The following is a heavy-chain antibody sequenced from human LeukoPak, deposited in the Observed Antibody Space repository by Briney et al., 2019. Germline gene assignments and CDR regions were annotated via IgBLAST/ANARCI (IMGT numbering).Heavy chain of an antibody. Sequence: PGGTLRLSCAASGFTFSNAWMSWVRQAPGKGLEWVGRIKSKTDGGTTDYAAPVKGRFTISRDDSKNTLYLQMNSLKTEDTAVYYCTTYYYDSSGCDYWGQGTLVTVSS. CDR2: IKSKTDGGTT. D-gene: IGHD3-22*01. CDR1: GFTFSNAW. CDR3: TTYYYDSSGCDY. V-gene: IGHV3-15*01. J-gene: IGHJ4*02.